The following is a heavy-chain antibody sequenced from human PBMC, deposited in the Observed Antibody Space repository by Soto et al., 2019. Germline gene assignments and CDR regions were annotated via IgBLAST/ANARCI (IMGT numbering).Heavy chain of an antibody. Sequence: SETLSLTCTVSGGSISSYYWSWIRQPPGKGLEWIGYIYYSGSTNYNPSLKSRVTISVDTSKNQFSLKLSSVTAADTAVYYCASSYYYDSSGYGAFDIWGQGTMVTVSS. CDR1: GGSISSYY. D-gene: IGHD3-22*01. CDR2: IYYSGST. CDR3: ASSYYYDSSGYGAFDI. V-gene: IGHV4-59*01. J-gene: IGHJ3*02.